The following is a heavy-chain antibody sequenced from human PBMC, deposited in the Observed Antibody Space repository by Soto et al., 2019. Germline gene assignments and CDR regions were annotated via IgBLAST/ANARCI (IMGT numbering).Heavy chain of an antibody. J-gene: IGHJ4*02. D-gene: IGHD6-19*01. CDR1: GGSISSSNW. V-gene: IGHV4-4*02. Sequence: PSETLSLTCAVSGGSISSSNWWSWVRQPPGKGLEWIGEIYHSGSTNYNPSLKSRVTISVDKSKNQFSLKLSSVTAADTAVYYCAIVRREAVAGNWIDYWGQGTLVTVYS. CDR3: AIVRREAVAGNWIDY. CDR2: IYHSGST.